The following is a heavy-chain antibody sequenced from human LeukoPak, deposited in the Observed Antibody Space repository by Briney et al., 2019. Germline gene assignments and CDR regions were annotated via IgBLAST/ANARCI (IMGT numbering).Heavy chain of an antibody. V-gene: IGHV3-30*04. Sequence: PGGSLRLSCAASGFTFSSYAMHWVRQAPGKGLEWVAVISYDGSNKYYADSVKGRFTISRDNSKNTLYLQMNSLRAEDTAVYYCAKGYSSYGMDVWGQGTTVTVSS. CDR2: ISYDGSNK. D-gene: IGHD5-18*01. CDR3: AKGYSSYGMDV. CDR1: GFTFSSYA. J-gene: IGHJ6*02.